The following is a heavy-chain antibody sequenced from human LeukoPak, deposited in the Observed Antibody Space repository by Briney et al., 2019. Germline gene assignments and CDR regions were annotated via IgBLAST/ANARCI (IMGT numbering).Heavy chain of an antibody. CDR1: VYTFTGYN. CDR3: ARDQQRDGYNYDALDI. CDR2: INHNSGGT. D-gene: IGHD5-24*01. V-gene: IGHV1-2*02. J-gene: IGHJ3*02. Sequence: GASVKVSSKASVYTFTGYNMHWGRQAPGPGLEWMGWINHNSGGTNYAQKFQGRVTMTRDTTISTAYMELSRLRADDTRVYSFARDQQRDGYNYDALDIWGQGTMVTVSS.